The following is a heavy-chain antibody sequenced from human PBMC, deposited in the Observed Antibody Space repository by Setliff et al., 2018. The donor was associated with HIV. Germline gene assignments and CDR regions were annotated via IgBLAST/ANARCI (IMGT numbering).Heavy chain of an antibody. CDR2: IYHTGSS. J-gene: IGHJ4*02. V-gene: IGHV4-38-2*01. CDR1: GFSISSRYY. Sequence: KTSETLSLTCDVSGFSISSRYYWGWIRQSPGKGLEWIGNIYHTGSSYYNPSLNDRATISLDTSKNQFSLKLNSVTAADTAVYYCASDISPDDGYNRLHYFDYWGQGTLVTVSS. CDR3: ASDISPDDGYNRLHYFDY. D-gene: IGHD5-12*01.